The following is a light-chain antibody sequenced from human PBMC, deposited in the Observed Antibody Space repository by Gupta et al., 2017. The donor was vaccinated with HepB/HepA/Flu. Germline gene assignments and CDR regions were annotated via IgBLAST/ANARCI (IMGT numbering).Light chain of an antibody. CDR3: QSYDSSLCGSV. CDR2: GNS. V-gene: IGLV1-40*01. J-gene: IGLJ3*02. Sequence: QSVLTPPPSVSGAPGQRVTISCTGSSSNIGAGYDVHWYQQLPGTAPKLLIYGNSNRPSGVPDRFSGSKSGTSASLAITGLQAEDEADYYCQSYDSSLCGSVFGGGTKLTVL. CDR1: SSNIGAGYD.